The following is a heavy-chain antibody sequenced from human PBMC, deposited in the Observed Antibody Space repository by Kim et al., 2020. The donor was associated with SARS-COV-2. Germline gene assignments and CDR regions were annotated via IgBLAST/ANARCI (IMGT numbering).Heavy chain of an antibody. CDR3: AKDLTSARYSSEGFDY. Sequence: GGSLRLSCAASGFTFSTYAMSWVRQAPGKGLAWVSSTRDGGDSTSYVDSVKGRFTISRDNSRNTLYLQMDGLRAEDTAIYYCAKDLTSARYSSEGFDYWGQGALVTVSS. D-gene: IGHD2-15*01. V-gene: IGHV3-23*01. CDR2: TRDGGDST. J-gene: IGHJ4*02. CDR1: GFTFSTYA.